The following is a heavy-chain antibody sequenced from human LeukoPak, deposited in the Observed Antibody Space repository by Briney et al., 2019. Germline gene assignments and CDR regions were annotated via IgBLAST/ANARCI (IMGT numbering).Heavy chain of an antibody. Sequence: PSETLSLTCTVSGGSISSYYWSWIRQPPGKGLEWIGYIYYSGSTNYNPSLKSRVTISVDTSKNQFSLKLSSVTAADTAVYYCARGGRPSWNTWADFWGQGTLVTVSS. V-gene: IGHV4-59*01. D-gene: IGHD1/OR15-1a*01. CDR1: GGSISSYY. J-gene: IGHJ4*02. CDR3: ARGGRPSWNTWADF. CDR2: IYYSGST.